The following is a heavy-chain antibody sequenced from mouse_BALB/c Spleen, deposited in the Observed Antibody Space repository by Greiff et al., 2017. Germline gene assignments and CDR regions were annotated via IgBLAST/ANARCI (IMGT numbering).Heavy chain of an antibody. CDR2: IWAGGST. CDR3: AIYGNYEAWFAY. Sequence: QVQLKESGPGLVAPSQSLSITCTVSGFSLTSYGVHWVRQPPGKGLEWLGVIWAGGSTNYNSALMSRLSISKDNSKSQVFLKMNSLQTDDTAMYYCAIYGNYEAWFAYWGQGTLVTVSA. V-gene: IGHV2-9*02. D-gene: IGHD2-1*01. CDR1: GFSLTSYG. J-gene: IGHJ3*01.